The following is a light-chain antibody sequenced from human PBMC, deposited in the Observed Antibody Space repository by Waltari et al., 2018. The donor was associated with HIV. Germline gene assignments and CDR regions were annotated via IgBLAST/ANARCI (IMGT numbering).Light chain of an antibody. Sequence: QSVLAQPRSVSGTPGQTVNISCSGSTSNARNNFVYWYQQVTGVAPKLLIYRNNQRPSGVPDRFSGSKSGTSASLAISGLRTEDVAEYYCAVWDDRLSGRLFGGGTKVTVL. J-gene: IGLJ2*01. CDR3: AVWDDRLSGRL. V-gene: IGLV1-47*01. CDR1: TSNARNNF. CDR2: RNN.